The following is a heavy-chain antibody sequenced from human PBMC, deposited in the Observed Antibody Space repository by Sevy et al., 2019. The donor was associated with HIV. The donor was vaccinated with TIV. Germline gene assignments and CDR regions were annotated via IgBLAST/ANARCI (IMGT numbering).Heavy chain of an antibody. Sequence: GGSLRLSCAASGFTFDDYAMHWVRQAPGKGLEWVSGISWNSGSIGYADSVKGRFTISRDNAKNSLYLQMNSLRAEDKALYYCAKDLRYYYDSSGYYPVGAFDIWGQGTMVTVSS. V-gene: IGHV3-9*01. J-gene: IGHJ3*02. CDR3: AKDLRYYYDSSGYYPVGAFDI. CDR2: ISWNSGSI. CDR1: GFTFDDYA. D-gene: IGHD3-22*01.